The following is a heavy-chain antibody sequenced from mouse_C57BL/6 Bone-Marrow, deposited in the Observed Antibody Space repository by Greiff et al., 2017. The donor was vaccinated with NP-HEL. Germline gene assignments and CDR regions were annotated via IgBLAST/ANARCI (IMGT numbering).Heavy chain of an antibody. J-gene: IGHJ3*01. CDR1: GYTFTSYW. D-gene: IGHD1-1*01. CDR3: IRPLYYYGSSYRFAY. CDR2: IYPGNSDT. Sequence: EVQLQQSGTVLARPGASVKMSCKTSGYTFTSYWMHWVKQRPGQGLEWIGAIYPGNSDTSYNQKFKGKAKLTAVTSASTAYMELSSLTNEDSAVYYCIRPLYYYGSSYRFAYWGQGTLVTVSA. V-gene: IGHV1-5*01.